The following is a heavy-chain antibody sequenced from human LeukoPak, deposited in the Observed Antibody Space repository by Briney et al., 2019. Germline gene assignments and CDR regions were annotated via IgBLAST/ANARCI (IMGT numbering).Heavy chain of an antibody. CDR2: IYHSGST. D-gene: IGHD3-22*01. Sequence: SETLSLTCTVSGYSISSGYYWGWIRQPPGKGLEWIGSIYHSGSTYYNPSLKSRVTISVDTSKNQFSLKLSSVTAADTAVYYCAGKNYYDSSGYYYFDYWGQGTLVTVSS. CDR1: GYSISSGYY. V-gene: IGHV4-38-2*02. J-gene: IGHJ4*02. CDR3: AGKNYYDSSGYYYFDY.